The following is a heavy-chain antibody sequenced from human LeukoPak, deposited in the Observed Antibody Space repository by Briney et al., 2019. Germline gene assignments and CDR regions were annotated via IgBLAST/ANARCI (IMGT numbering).Heavy chain of an antibody. Sequence: TSETLSLTCTVSGGSISSYYWSWIRQPAGKGLEWIGRIYTSGSTNYNPSLKSRVTISVDKSKNQFSLKLSSVTAADTAVYYCARDSSTQWGAWFDPWGQGTLVTVSS. V-gene: IGHV4-4*07. CDR2: IYTSGST. CDR3: ARDSSTQWGAWFDP. D-gene: IGHD3-16*01. J-gene: IGHJ5*02. CDR1: GGSISSYY.